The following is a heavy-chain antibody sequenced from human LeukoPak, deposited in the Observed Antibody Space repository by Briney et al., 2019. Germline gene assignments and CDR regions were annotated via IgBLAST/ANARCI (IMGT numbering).Heavy chain of an antibody. V-gene: IGHV1-69*01. CDR2: IIPIFGTA. CDR3: ARDRQVVPAAINYDWFDP. J-gene: IGHJ5*02. Sequence: SVKVSCKASGGTFSSYAISWVRQAPGQGLEWMGGIIPIFGTANYAQKFQGRVTITADESTSTAYMELSSLRSEDTAVYHCARDRQVVPAAINYDWFDPWGQGTLVTVSS. CDR1: GGTFSSYA. D-gene: IGHD2-2*02.